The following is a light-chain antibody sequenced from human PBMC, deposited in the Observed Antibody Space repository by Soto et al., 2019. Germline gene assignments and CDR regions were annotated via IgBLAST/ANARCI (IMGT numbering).Light chain of an antibody. V-gene: IGKV3-15*01. J-gene: IGKJ1*01. CDR2: GAS. CDR3: HQYNNWPLWT. CDR1: QSVSSN. Sequence: EIVMTQSPVTLSVSPGERATLSCRASQSVSSNLAWYQQKRGQGPRLLIYGASTRATGIPARFSGSGSGTEVTLSISSLQSEDFAVYYCHQYNNWPLWTFGQGTKVEIK.